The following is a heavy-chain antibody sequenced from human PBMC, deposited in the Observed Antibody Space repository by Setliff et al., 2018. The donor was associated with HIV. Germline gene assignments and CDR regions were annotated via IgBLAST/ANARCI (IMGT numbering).Heavy chain of an antibody. CDR1: GFTFSTYS. CDR2: ISSSSRSK. J-gene: IGHJ4*02. D-gene: IGHD2-2*01. Sequence: LRLSCEASGFTFSTYSMNWVRQAPGKGLEWVSSISSSSRSKYYADSVKGRFTISRDNAKNSLYLQMNSLRAEDTAVYYCARGEPTILVVPAAFFDYWGQGTLVTVSS. CDR3: ARGEPTILVVPAAFFDY. V-gene: IGHV3-21*01.